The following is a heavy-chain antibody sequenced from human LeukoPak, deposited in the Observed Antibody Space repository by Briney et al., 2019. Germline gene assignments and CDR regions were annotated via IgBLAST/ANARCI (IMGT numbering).Heavy chain of an antibody. J-gene: IGHJ4*02. D-gene: IGHD6-19*01. CDR2: IYYSGST. Sequence: SETLSLTCTVSGGSISNYYWSWIRQPPGKGLEWIGYIYYSGSTNYNPSLKSRVTISVDTSKNQFSLKLSSVTAADTAVYYCARYGYSSGWYKGLDYWGQGTLVTVSS. CDR3: ARYGYSSGWYKGLDY. CDR1: GGSISNYY. V-gene: IGHV4-59*12.